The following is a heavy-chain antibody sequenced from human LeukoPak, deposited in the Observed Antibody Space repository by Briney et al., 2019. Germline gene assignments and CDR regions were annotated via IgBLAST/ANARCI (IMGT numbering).Heavy chain of an antibody. CDR2: IYYSGST. CDR3: VRIFGYYQESMDV. J-gene: IGHJ6*02. V-gene: IGHV4-39*07. CDR1: GASISSSSYY. D-gene: IGHD3-3*01. Sequence: SETLSLTCNVSGASISSSSYYWGWIRQPPGKGLEWIGSIYYSGSTYYSPSLQSRVTISVDTSKNQFSLKLSSVTAADTAVYYCVRIFGYYQESMDVWGPGITVTVSS.